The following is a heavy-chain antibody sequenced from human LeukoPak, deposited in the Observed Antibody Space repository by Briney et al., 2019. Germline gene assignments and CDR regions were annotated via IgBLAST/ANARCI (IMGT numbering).Heavy chain of an antibody. D-gene: IGHD3-10*01. CDR3: ARDLSRVGDDWFDP. CDR1: GYTFTGYY. CDR2: INPNSGGT. V-gene: IGHV1-2*06. Sequence: ASVKVSCKASGYTFTGYYMHWVRQAPGQGLEWMGRINPNSGGTNYAQKFQGRVTMTRDTSISTAYMELSRLRSDDTAVYYCARDLSRVGDDWFDPWGQGTLVTVSS. J-gene: IGHJ5*02.